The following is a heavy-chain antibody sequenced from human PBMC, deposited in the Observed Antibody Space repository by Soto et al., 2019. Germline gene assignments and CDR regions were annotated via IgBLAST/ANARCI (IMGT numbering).Heavy chain of an antibody. J-gene: IGHJ4*02. V-gene: IGHV5-51*01. CDR1: GYNFAGYW. CDR2: IYPSDSDT. D-gene: IGHD3-3*01. Sequence: GESLKISCKGSGYNFAGYWIAWVRRMPGKGLELMGIIYPSDSDTRYRPSFQGQVTISADKSISSAYLQWSSLRASDTAMYYCARGGVSTRTFDYWGQGTPVTVSS. CDR3: ARGGVSTRTFDY.